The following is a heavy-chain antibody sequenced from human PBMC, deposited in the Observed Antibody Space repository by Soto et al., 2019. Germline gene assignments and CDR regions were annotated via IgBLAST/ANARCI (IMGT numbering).Heavy chain of an antibody. CDR2: ISAYNGNT. J-gene: IGHJ5*02. Sequence: ASVKVSCKASGYTFTSYGISWVRQAPGQGLEWMGWISAYNGNTNYAQKLQGRVTMTTDTSTSTAYMELRSLRSDDTAVYYCSRRGYCSGGSCPWPLDPWGQGTLVTVSS. CDR1: GYTFTSYG. V-gene: IGHV1-18*01. D-gene: IGHD2-15*01. CDR3: SRRGYCSGGSCPWPLDP.